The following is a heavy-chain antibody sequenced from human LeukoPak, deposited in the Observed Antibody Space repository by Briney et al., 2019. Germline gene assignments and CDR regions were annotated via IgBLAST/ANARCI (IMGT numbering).Heavy chain of an antibody. D-gene: IGHD3-9*01. CDR1: GFTFSSYA. J-gene: IGHJ4*02. Sequence: PGGSLRLSCAASGFTFSSYAMSWVRQAPGKGLEWVSAISGSGGSTYYADSVKGRFTISRDSSKNTLYLQMNSLRAEDTAVYYCAKSDFDWLLKSPFGYWGQGTLVTVSS. CDR3: AKSDFDWLLKSPFGY. V-gene: IGHV3-23*01. CDR2: ISGSGGST.